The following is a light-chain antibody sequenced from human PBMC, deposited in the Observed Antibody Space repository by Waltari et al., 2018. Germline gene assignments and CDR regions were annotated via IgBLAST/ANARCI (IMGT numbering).Light chain of an antibody. CDR3: MQNIQLPT. V-gene: IGKV2D-29*02. CDR2: EVC. CDR1: QSLLHSDGRAS. J-gene: IGKJ1*01. Sequence: EIVMTQAPLSLSVTPGQPASMSCKSSQSLLHSDGRASLYWYLQKPGQSPQLLISEVCNRFSGVTERFSGSGSGTDFTLKISRVEAEDVGVYFCMQNIQLPTFGQGTKVEIE.